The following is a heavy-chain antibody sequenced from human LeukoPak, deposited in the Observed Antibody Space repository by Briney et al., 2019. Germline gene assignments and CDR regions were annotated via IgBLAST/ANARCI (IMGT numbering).Heavy chain of an antibody. J-gene: IGHJ4*02. CDR2: IYYSGST. CDR1: GGSISSYY. V-gene: IGHV4-59*01. Sequence: SETLSLTCTVSGGSISSYYWSWIRQPPGKGLEWIGYIYYSGSTNYNPSLKSRVTISVDTSKNQFSLKLSSVTAADTAVYYCARGQRLYYFDYWGQGTLATVSS. CDR3: ARGQRLYYFDY. D-gene: IGHD6-25*01.